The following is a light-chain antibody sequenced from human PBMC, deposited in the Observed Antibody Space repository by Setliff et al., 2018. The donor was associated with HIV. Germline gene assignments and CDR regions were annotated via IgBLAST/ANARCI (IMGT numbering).Light chain of an antibody. Sequence: QSALTQPASVSGSPGQSKTISCTETTSDVGTYNIVSWFQQHPGKAPKLIIFEVSKRPSGVSNRFSGSKSGNTASLTISGLQAEDESDYYCSSYARSTTLLFGGGTKVTVL. CDR2: EVS. V-gene: IGLV2-23*02. CDR3: SSYARSTTLL. J-gene: IGLJ2*01. CDR1: TSDVGTYNI.